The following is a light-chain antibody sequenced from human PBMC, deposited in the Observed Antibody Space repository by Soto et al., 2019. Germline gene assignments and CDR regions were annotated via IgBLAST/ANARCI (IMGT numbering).Light chain of an antibody. CDR3: QNYGSSSLT. Sequence: EIVMTQSPATLSVSPGERATLSCRASQSVSSSYLAWYQQKPGQAPRLLIYGTSSRASGIPDRFSGSGSGTDFTLTISRLEPEDFAVYYCQNYGSSSLTFGGGTKVDIK. CDR1: QSVSSSY. J-gene: IGKJ4*01. V-gene: IGKV3-20*01. CDR2: GTS.